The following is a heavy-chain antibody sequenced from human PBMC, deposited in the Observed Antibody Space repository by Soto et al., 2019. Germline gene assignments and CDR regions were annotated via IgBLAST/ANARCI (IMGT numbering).Heavy chain of an antibody. J-gene: IGHJ4*02. CDR3: ARGEYYYGSASCYFDY. Sequence: EVQLVESGGGLVKPGGSLRLSCAASGFTFSSYSINWVRQAPGKGLEWVSSISSSSSYIYYADSVKGRFTISRDNAKNSLYLQMNSLRAEDTAVYYCARGEYYYGSASCYFDYWGQGTLVTVSS. CDR1: GFTFSSYS. CDR2: ISSSSSYI. D-gene: IGHD3-10*01. V-gene: IGHV3-21*01.